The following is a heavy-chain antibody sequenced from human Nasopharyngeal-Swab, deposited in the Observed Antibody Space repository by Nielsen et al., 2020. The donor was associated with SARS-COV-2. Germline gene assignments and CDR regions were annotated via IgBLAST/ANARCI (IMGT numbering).Heavy chain of an antibody. CDR2: IFHSGSI. V-gene: IGHV4-59*01. CDR3: ARDPSTIFGGGIGMDV. Sequence: SETLSLTCTVSGASIRSYYWSWIRQPPGKGLEWIGYIFHSGSINYNTSLKSRVTISVDTSKSQFSLKLSSVTAADTAVYYCARDPSTIFGGGIGMDVWGQGTTVTVSS. CDR1: GASIRSYY. D-gene: IGHD3-3*01. J-gene: IGHJ6*02.